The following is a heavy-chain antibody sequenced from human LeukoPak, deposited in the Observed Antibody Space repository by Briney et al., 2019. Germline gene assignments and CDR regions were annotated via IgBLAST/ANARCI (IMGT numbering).Heavy chain of an antibody. J-gene: IGHJ6*02. CDR2: ISSSGSTI. D-gene: IGHD3-3*01. CDR1: GFTFSDYY. V-gene: IGHV3-11*01. Sequence: GGSLRLSCAASGFTFSDYYMSWVRQAPGKGLEWVSYISSSGSTIYYADSVKGRFTISRDNAKNSLYLQMNSLRAEDTAVYYCARDQGTIFGVVIDYYGMDVWGQGTTVTVSS. CDR3: ARDQGTIFGVVIDYYGMDV.